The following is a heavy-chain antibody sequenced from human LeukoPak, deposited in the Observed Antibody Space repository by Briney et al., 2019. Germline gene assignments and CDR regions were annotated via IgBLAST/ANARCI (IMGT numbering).Heavy chain of an antibody. V-gene: IGHV4-34*01. CDR3: ASTHGSTSESPFDY. CDR1: GGSFSGYY. Sequence: KPSETLSLTFAVYGGSFSGYYWSWIRQPPGKGLEWIGEINHSGSTNYNPSLKSRVTISVDTSKNQFSLKLSSVTAADTAVYYCASTHGSTSESPFDYWGQGTLVTVSS. CDR2: INHSGST. J-gene: IGHJ4*02. D-gene: IGHD2-2*01.